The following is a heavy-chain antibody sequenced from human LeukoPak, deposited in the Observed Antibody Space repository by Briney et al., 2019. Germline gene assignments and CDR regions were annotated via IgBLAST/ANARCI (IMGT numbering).Heavy chain of an antibody. CDR1: GYTFTSYD. CDR2: MNPNSGNT. Sequence: GASVKVSCKASGYTFTSYDINWVRQATGQGLEWMGWMNPNSGNTGYAQKFRGRVTMTRNTSISTAYMELSSLRSEDTAVYYCARGRGRGWFREFRYYYYYMDVWGKGTTVTVSS. CDR3: ARGRGRGWFREFRYYYYYMDV. D-gene: IGHD3-10*01. J-gene: IGHJ6*03. V-gene: IGHV1-8*01.